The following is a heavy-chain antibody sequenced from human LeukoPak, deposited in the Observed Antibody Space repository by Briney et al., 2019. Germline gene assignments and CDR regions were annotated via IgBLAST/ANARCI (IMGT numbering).Heavy chain of an antibody. D-gene: IGHD5-12*01. CDR2: IYYSGST. CDR3: ARGARGYPDDNFDY. Sequence: PSETLSLTCTVSGGSISSGDYYWSWIRQPPGKGLEWIGYIYYSGSTYYNPSLKSRVTISVDTSKKQFSLNLNSVTAADTAIYYCARGARGYPDDNFDYWGQGTLVTVSS. J-gene: IGHJ4*02. CDR1: GGSISSGDYY. V-gene: IGHV4-30-4*02.